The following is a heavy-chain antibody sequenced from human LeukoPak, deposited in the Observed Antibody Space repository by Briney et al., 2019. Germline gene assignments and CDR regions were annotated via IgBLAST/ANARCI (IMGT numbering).Heavy chain of an antibody. CDR3: VKSPGSGWPV. J-gene: IGHJ4*02. Sequence: PGGSLTLSCAASGFTFSSFAMHWVRQAPGKGLEYLSAIYSDGSRTYYADSVKGRFTIPRDNSKNTLYFEMSSLRVEDTAVYYCVKSPGSGWPVWGQGTLLTVSS. D-gene: IGHD6-19*01. CDR1: GFTFSSFA. V-gene: IGHV3-64D*06. CDR2: IYSDGSRT.